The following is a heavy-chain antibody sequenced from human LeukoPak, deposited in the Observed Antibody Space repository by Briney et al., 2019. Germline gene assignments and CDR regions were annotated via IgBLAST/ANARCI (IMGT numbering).Heavy chain of an antibody. CDR3: ATSSTGWYNGNDY. V-gene: IGHV4-39*01. Sequence: SETLSLTCNVSGGSISRSNHYWSWIRQPPGKGLEWIGNIYYSGTTYHNPSLKSRVTISVDASKNQFSLKVKSVTAADTAVYYCATSSTGWYNGNDYWGQGTLVTVSS. J-gene: IGHJ4*02. CDR2: IYYSGTT. D-gene: IGHD6-19*01. CDR1: GGSISRSNHY.